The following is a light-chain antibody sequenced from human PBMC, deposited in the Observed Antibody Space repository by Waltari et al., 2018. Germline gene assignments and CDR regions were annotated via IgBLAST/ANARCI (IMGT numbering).Light chain of an antibody. Sequence: DIQMTQFPSTLSASVGDTVTITCRASQSISNWLAWYQQKPGKAPKLLIHTTSNLETGVPSRFSGRGSGTQFTLTISSLQPDDLATYYCQHYTSAPWTFGQGTKVEI. J-gene: IGKJ1*01. CDR2: TTS. CDR1: QSISNW. V-gene: IGKV1-5*03. CDR3: QHYTSAPWT.